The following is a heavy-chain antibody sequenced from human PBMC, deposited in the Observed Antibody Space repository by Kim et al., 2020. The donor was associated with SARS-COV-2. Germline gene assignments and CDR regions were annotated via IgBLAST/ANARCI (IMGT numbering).Heavy chain of an antibody. CDR2: IYYSGST. V-gene: IGHV4-31*03. Sequence: SETLSLTCTVSGGSISSGGYYWSWIRQHHGKGLECIGYIYYSGSTNYNRALQSRVTISVDTSKNQFSLNLTSVTAADTAVYYCARGGVLYYSLYWGQGTLVTVSS. CDR1: GGSISSGGYY. J-gene: IGHJ4*02. D-gene: IGHD2-8*01. CDR3: ARGGVLYYSLY.